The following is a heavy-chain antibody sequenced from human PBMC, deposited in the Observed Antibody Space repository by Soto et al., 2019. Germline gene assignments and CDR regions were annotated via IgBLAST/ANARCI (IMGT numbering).Heavy chain of an antibody. CDR2: ISGYNGNT. CDR1: GYTFTTYG. CDR3: ARDPNLYSGRDSQR. D-gene: IGHD1-26*01. V-gene: IGHV1-18*01. Sequence: QVQLVQSGAEVKKPGASVKVSCKTSGYTFTTYGINWVRQAPGQGLEWMGWISGYNGNTKYAPKFQGRVTMTTDTSTSTAYMALRSLRSDDTAVYYCARDPNLYSGRDSQRWGQGTLVTVSS. J-gene: IGHJ1*01.